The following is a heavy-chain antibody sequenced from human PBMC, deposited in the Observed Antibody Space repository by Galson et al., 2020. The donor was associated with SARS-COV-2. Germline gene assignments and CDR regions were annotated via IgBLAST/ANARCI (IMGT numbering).Heavy chain of an antibody. CDR1: GDSVSSNSAA. CDR2: AYYRSNWYN. V-gene: IGHV6-1*01. D-gene: IGHD6-19*01. J-gene: IGHJ4*02. CDR3: ARETYIPVGIKVAGSDYFDY. Sequence: SQTLSLTCAISGDSVSSNSAAWNWIRQSPSRGLEWLGRAYYRSNWYNDYAPSVKSRITINPDTSKNQFSLQLNSVTPEDTAVYYCARETYIPVGIKVAGSDYFDYWGQGTLVTVSS.